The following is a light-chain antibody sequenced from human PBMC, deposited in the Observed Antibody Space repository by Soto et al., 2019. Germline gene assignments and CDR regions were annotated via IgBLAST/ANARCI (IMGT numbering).Light chain of an antibody. CDR1: QSISSY. CDR3: QQIYSAPLT. V-gene: IGKV1-39*01. Sequence: DIHMTQSPSSLSASLLYIVTITCXASQSISSYLNWYQQKPGKAPKLLIYAASSLQSGVPSRFSGSGSETEFTLSISSLQPEDFATYLCQQIYSAPLTFGGGTKVDIK. CDR2: AAS. J-gene: IGKJ4*01.